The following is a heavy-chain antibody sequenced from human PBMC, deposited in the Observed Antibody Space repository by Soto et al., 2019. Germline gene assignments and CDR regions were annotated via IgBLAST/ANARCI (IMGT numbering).Heavy chain of an antibody. CDR1: GFTFSNAW. CDR3: AKMNYDNYLDY. Sequence: GGSLRLSCAASGFTFSNAWMSWVRQAPGKGLEWVATILFDGSYEYYADSVKGRHTISRDNSKNTLYLQMNSLRAEDTALYYCAKMNYDNYLDYWGQGTLVTVSS. V-gene: IGHV3-30*18. J-gene: IGHJ4*02. CDR2: ILFDGSYE. D-gene: IGHD1-7*01.